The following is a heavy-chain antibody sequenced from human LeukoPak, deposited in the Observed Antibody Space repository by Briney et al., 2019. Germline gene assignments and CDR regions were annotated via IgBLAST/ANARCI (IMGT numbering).Heavy chain of an antibody. CDR3: ARAEITNDGYNSAFDV. CDR2: INPGGGST. D-gene: IGHD5-24*01. Sequence: GASVKVSCKASGYNFTNYYIHWARQAPGQGLEWMGIINPGGGSTHYAQQFQGRLTMTSDMSTSTVYMEVTSLRSEDTAVYYCARAEITNDGYNSAFDVWGLGTMVTVSS. CDR1: GYNFTNYY. V-gene: IGHV1-46*01. J-gene: IGHJ3*01.